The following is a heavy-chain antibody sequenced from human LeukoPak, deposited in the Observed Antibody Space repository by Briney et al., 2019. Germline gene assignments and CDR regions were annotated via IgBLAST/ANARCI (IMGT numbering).Heavy chain of an antibody. D-gene: IGHD3-10*01. V-gene: IGHV4-59*08. CDR2: IYYSGST. Sequence: PSETLSLTCTVSGGSISSYYWSWIRQPPGKGLEWIGYIYYSGSTNYNPSLKSRVTISVDTSKNQFSLKLSSVTAADTAVYYCAREGSRRFLNWGQGTLVTVSS. CDR3: AREGSRRFLN. CDR1: GGSISSYY. J-gene: IGHJ4*02.